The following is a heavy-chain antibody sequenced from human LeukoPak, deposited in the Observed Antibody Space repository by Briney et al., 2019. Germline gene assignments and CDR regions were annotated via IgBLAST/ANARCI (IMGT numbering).Heavy chain of an antibody. CDR1: GGSISSSSYY. V-gene: IGHV4-39*02. CDR3: ARENVGTAMVDPTRWFDP. Sequence: SETLSLACTVSGGSISSSSYYWGWIRQPPGKGLEWIGSIYYSGSTYYNPSLKSRVTISVDTSKNQFSLKLSSVTAADTAVYYCARENVGTAMVDPTRWFDPWGQGTLVTVSS. J-gene: IGHJ5*02. D-gene: IGHD5-18*01. CDR2: IYYSGST.